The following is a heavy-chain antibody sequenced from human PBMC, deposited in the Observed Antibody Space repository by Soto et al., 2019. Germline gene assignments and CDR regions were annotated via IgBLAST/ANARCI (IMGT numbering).Heavy chain of an antibody. CDR1: GFTFSSYG. Sequence: QVQLVESGGGVVQPGRSLRLSCAASGFTFSSYGMHWVRQAPGKGLEWVAVISYDGSNKYYADSVKGRFTISRDNSKNPLYLQMNSLSAEDTAVYYCAKDLNYDFWSRYYIRNYYYGMDVWGQGTTVTVSS. CDR2: ISYDGSNK. V-gene: IGHV3-30*18. D-gene: IGHD3-3*01. J-gene: IGHJ6*02. CDR3: AKDLNYDFWSRYYIRNYYYGMDV.